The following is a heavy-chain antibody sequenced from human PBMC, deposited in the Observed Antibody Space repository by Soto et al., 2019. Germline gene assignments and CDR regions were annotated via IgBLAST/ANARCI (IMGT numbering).Heavy chain of an antibody. CDR3: AGPGFCSGGSCPLNYYYYYGMDV. Sequence: QVQLVQSGAEVKKPGSSVKVSRKASGGTFSSYAISWVRQAPGQGLEWMGGIIPIFGTADYAQKFQGRVTITADESTSTAYMELSSLRSEDTAVYYCAGPGFCSGGSCPLNYYYYYGMDVWGQGTTVTVSS. CDR2: IIPIFGTA. D-gene: IGHD2-15*01. J-gene: IGHJ6*02. CDR1: GGTFSSYA. V-gene: IGHV1-69*12.